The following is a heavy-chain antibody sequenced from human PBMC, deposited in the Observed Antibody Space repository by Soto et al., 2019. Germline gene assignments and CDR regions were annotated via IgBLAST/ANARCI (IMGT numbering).Heavy chain of an antibody. CDR2: IYYSGST. V-gene: IGHV4-61*01. CDR3: ARSNSWAYYFDY. D-gene: IGHD2-2*01. J-gene: IGHJ4*02. Sequence: SETLSLTCTVSGGSVSSGSYYWSWIRQPPGKGLEWIGYIYYSGSTNYNPSLKSRVTISVDTSKNQFSLKLSSVTAADTAVYYCARSNSWAYYFDYWGQGTLVTVSS. CDR1: GGSVSSGSYY.